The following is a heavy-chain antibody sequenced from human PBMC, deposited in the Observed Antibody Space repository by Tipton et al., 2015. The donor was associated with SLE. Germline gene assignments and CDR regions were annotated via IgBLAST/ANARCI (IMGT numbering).Heavy chain of an antibody. Sequence: SLRLSCAASGFTVSSNYMSWVRQAPGKGLEWVSVIYSGGSTYYADSVKGRFTISRHNSKNTLYLQMNSLRAEDTAVYYWAREGSAAGRYYDLWGRGTPVTVSS. CDR1: GFTVSSNY. CDR2: IYSGGST. V-gene: IGHV3-53*04. CDR3: AREGSAAGRYYDL. D-gene: IGHD6-13*01. J-gene: IGHJ2*01.